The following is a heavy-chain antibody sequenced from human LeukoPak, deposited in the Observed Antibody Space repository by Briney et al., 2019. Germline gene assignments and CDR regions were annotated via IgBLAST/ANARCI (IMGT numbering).Heavy chain of an antibody. CDR2: IKTKGEGGTV. V-gene: IGHV3-15*01. J-gene: IGHJ4*02. Sequence: GGSLRLSCTASGFTFGDYAMSWFRQAPGKGLEWVGRIKTKGEGGTVDYAAPVKGRFTISRDDSKNTLYLQMNSLKTEDTAIYYCMSDLDNWGQGTLVTVSS. CDR1: GFTFGDYA. CDR3: MSDLDN.